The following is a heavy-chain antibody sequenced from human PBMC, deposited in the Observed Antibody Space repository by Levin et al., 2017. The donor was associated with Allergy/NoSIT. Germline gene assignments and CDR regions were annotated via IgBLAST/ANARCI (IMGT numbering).Heavy chain of an antibody. D-gene: IGHD6-19*01. Sequence: GESLKISCAASGFIFSSYAMNWVRQAPGKGLEWVSGISSSGGDIYYADSVKGRFTISRDNSKNTLFLQMNSLRAEDTAIYYCAKYVAVTGTNDYGLDVWGQGTTVTVSS. CDR2: ISSSGGDI. V-gene: IGHV3-23*01. J-gene: IGHJ6*02. CDR3: AKYVAVTGTNDYGLDV. CDR1: GFIFSSYA.